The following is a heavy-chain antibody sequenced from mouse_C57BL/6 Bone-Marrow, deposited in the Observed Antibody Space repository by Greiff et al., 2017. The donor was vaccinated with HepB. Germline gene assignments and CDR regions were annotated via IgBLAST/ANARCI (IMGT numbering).Heavy chain of an antibody. J-gene: IGHJ4*01. CDR2: IYPGGGYT. Sequence: QVQLQQSGAELVRPGTSVKMSCKASGYTFTNYWIGWAKQRPGHGLEWIGDIYPGGGYTNYNEKLKGKATLTADKYSSTAYLQFSSLTSEDSAIYYCARSGWLLRSYYAMDYWGQGTSVTVSS. D-gene: IGHD2-3*01. V-gene: IGHV1-63*01. CDR3: ARSGWLLRSYYAMDY. CDR1: GYTFTNYW.